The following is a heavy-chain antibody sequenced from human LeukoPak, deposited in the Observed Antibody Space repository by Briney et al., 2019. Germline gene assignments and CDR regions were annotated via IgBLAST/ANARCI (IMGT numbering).Heavy chain of an antibody. CDR1: GGSFSGYY. Sequence: SETLSPTCAVYGGSFSGYYWSWIRQPPGKGLEWIGEINHSGSTNYNPSLKSRVTISVDTSKNQFSLKLSSVTAAGTAVYYCARGNGDPPQDYYFDYWGQGTLVTVSS. D-gene: IGHD4-17*01. CDR3: ARGNGDPPQDYYFDY. CDR2: INHSGST. V-gene: IGHV4-34*01. J-gene: IGHJ4*02.